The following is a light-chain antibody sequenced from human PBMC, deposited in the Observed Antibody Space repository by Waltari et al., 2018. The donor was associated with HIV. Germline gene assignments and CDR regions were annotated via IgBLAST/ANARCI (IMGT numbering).Light chain of an antibody. CDR1: QSVSNY. CDR3: QQSYQIPRT. V-gene: IGKV1-39*01. J-gene: IGKJ1*01. Sequence: IQMTQSPSSLSASVTVRVPIPCRASQSVSNYLNWYQQKPGKAPKLLIYSASSLQSGVPSRCNGSGSGTDFTLTINDLQPEDFTTYYCQQSYQIPRTFGQGTQVEVK. CDR2: SAS.